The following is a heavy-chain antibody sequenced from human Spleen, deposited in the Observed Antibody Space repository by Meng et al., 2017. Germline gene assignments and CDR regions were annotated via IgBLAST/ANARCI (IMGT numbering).Heavy chain of an antibody. Sequence: QVPLVLSGVVGEKPGASVKVSCNASGYTFTSYGNGWVRQAPGKGLEWMGRINPYSDDTHYAQNFHDRVTMTSDTSISTAYMELSRLRSDDTAVYYCVRDEDISAAGYLFGDYWGQGTLVTASS. J-gene: IGHJ4*02. CDR2: INPYSDDT. V-gene: IGHV1-2*06. D-gene: IGHD6-13*01. CDR1: GYTFTSYG. CDR3: VRDEDISAAGYLFGDY.